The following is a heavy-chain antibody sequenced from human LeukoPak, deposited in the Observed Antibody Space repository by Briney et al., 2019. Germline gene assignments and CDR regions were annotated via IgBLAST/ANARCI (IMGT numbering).Heavy chain of an antibody. CDR2: ISSSSSYI. Sequence: PGGSLRLSCAASGFTFSSYSMNWVRQAPGKGLEWVSSISSSSSYIYYADPVKGRFTISRDNAKNSLYLQMNSLRAEDTAVYYCARDSVGYNSDWFDPWGQGTLVTVSS. J-gene: IGHJ5*02. V-gene: IGHV3-21*01. D-gene: IGHD5-24*01. CDR3: ARDSVGYNSDWFDP. CDR1: GFTFSSYS.